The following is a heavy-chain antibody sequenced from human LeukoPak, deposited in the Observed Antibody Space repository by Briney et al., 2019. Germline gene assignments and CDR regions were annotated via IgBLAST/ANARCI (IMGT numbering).Heavy chain of an antibody. CDR1: GFTLSSYE. J-gene: IGHJ5*02. Sequence: GGSLRLSCTVSGFTLSSYEMSWIRQAPGKGLEWVSSISGSSSYIYYADSVKGRFTISRDNAKNTLYLQMSSLRAEDTAVYYCARDVGTWGQGTLVTVSS. V-gene: IGHV3-21*01. D-gene: IGHD7-27*01. CDR2: ISGSSSYI. CDR3: ARDVGT.